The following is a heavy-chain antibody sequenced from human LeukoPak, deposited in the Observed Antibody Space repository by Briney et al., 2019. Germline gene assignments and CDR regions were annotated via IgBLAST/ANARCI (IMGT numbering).Heavy chain of an antibody. CDR2: ISAYNGNT. Sequence: GASVKVSCKASGYTFTSYGISWVRQAPGQGVEWMGWISAYNGNTNYAQKLQGRVTMTTDTSTSTAYMQLRSLRSDDTAVYYCARVYCSSTSCYVKNWFDPWGQGTLVTVSS. V-gene: IGHV1-18*01. CDR3: ARVYCSSTSCYVKNWFDP. J-gene: IGHJ5*02. D-gene: IGHD2-2*01. CDR1: GYTFTSYG.